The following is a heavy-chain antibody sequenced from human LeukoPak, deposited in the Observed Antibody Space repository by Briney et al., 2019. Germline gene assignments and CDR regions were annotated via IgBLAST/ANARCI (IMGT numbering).Heavy chain of an antibody. V-gene: IGHV4-4*07. D-gene: IGHD5-12*01. J-gene: IGHJ5*02. CDR2: IYTSGST. Sequence: SETLSLTCTVSGGSISNYYWSWIRQPAGKGLEWIGRIYTSGSTNYNPSLKSRVTMSVDTSKNQFSLKLSSVTAADTAVYYCALGSGYDGYNWFDPWGQGTLVTVSS. CDR3: ALGSGYDGYNWFDP. CDR1: GGSISNYY.